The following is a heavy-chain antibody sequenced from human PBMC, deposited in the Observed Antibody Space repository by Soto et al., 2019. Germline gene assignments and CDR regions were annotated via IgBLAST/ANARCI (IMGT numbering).Heavy chain of an antibody. J-gene: IGHJ6*02. CDR1: GGSISSYY. D-gene: IGHD5-12*01. CDR3: ARDSGYDGYYYYGMDV. V-gene: IGHV4-59*01. Sequence: SETLSLTCTVSGGSISSYYWSWIRQPPGKGLEWIGYIYYSGSTNYNPSLKSRVTISVDTSKNQLSLKLSSVTAADTAVFYCARDSGYDGYYYYGMDVWGQGTTVTVSS. CDR2: IYYSGST.